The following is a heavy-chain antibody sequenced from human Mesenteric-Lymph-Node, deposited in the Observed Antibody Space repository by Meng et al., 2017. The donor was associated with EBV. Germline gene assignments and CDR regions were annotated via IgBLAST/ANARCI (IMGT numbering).Heavy chain of an antibody. CDR2: IYWDDDK. Sequence: QITVYESGTTLVKPPPTLTLTCTFSGFSLSTSGLGVGWIRHPPGKALEWLALIYWDDDKRYSPSLKTRLTTTKDTSENQVVLTMTNMDPVDAATYYCAHRTSNCFDPWGQGTLVTVSS. V-gene: IGHV2-5*02. CDR3: AHRTSNCFDP. CDR1: GFSLSTSGLG. J-gene: IGHJ5*02.